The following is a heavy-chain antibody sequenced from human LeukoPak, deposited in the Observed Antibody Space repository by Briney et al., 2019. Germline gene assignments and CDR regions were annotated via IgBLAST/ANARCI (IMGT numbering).Heavy chain of an antibody. V-gene: IGHV1-46*01. Sequence: ASVKVSCKASGYTFTSYYMHWVRQAPGQGREWMGLINPTGGSAGYAQKFQGRVTMTRDMSTSTDYMELSSLISEDTAIYYCARDNSVGDNAWWFDPWGQGTLVTVSS. CDR3: ARDNSVGDNAWWFDP. D-gene: IGHD1-26*01. J-gene: IGHJ5*02. CDR2: INPTGGSA. CDR1: GYTFTSYY.